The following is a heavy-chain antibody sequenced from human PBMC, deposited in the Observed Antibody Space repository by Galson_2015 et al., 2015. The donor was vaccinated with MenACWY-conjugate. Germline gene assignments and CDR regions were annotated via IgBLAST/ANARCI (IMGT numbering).Heavy chain of an antibody. Sequence: PALVKPTQTLTLTCSFSGFSLSTGGMCVSWIRQPPGKALEWLALIDWEDDKYYSTFLKTRLTISKDTSKNQVVLTMTNMDPMDTAPYFWARTTNGNHFYYFFMGVWGKGTTVTVSS. CDR3: ARTTNGNHFYYFFMGV. CDR2: IDWEDDK. CDR1: GFSLSTGGMC. J-gene: IGHJ6*03. V-gene: IGHV2-70*01. D-gene: IGHD4-23*01.